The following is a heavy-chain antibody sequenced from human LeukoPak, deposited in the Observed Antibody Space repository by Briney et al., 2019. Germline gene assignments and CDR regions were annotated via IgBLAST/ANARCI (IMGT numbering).Heavy chain of an antibody. J-gene: IGHJ4*02. CDR1: GGSISSYY. CDR2: IYYSGST. D-gene: IGHD6-13*01. CDR3: ARVGRGSWYPLSFDY. V-gene: IGHV4-59*01. Sequence: SETLSLTCTVSGGSISSYYWSWIRQPPGKGLEWIGYIYYSGSTNYNPSLKSRVTISVDTSKNQFSLKLSSVTAADTAVYCCARVGRGSWYPLSFDYWGQGTLVTVSS.